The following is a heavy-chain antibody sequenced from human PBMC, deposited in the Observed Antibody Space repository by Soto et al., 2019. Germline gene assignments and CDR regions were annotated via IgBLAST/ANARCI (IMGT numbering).Heavy chain of an antibody. V-gene: IGHV3-30*18. CDR2: ISYDGSNK. D-gene: IGHD6-19*01. J-gene: IGHJ4*02. CDR3: AKAGYSGGWIDY. Sequence: QVQLVESGGGVVQPGRSLRLSCAASGFTFSSYGMHWVRQAPGKGLEWVAVISYDGSNKYYADSVKGRFTISRDNSKNTLYLQMNSLRAEDTAVYYCAKAGYSGGWIDYWGQGTLVTVSS. CDR1: GFTFSSYG.